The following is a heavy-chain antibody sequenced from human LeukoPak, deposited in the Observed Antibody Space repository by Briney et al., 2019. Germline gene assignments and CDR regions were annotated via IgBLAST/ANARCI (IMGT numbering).Heavy chain of an antibody. Sequence: SVKVSCKASGYTFTSYGISWVRQAPGQGLEWMGRIIPILGIANYAQKFQGRVTITADKSTSTAYMELSSLRSEDTAVYYCARDRNDFWSGYYQDYWGQGTLVTVSS. D-gene: IGHD3-3*01. J-gene: IGHJ4*02. CDR3: ARDRNDFWSGYYQDY. V-gene: IGHV1-69*04. CDR2: IIPILGIA. CDR1: GYTFTSYG.